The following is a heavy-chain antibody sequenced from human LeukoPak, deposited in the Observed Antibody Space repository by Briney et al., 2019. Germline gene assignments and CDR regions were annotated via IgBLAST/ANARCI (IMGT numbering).Heavy chain of an antibody. CDR3: AKQGDDYGDSFFDY. CDR1: GFTFSSYA. J-gene: IGHJ4*02. D-gene: IGHD4-17*01. V-gene: IGHV3-23*01. CDR2: ISGSGGST. Sequence: PGGSLRLSCAASGFTFSSYAMSWVRQAPGMGLEWVSAISGSGGSTYYADSVKGRFTISRDNSKNTLYLQMNSLRAEDTAVYYCAKQGDDYGDSFFDYWGQGTLVTVSS.